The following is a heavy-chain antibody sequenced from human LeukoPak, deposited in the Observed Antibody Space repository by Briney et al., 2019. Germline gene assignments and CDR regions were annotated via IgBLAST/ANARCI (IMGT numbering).Heavy chain of an antibody. CDR1: GFTYNTYA. CDR2: IRDSGGST. J-gene: IGHJ6*02. CDR3: AKHQQVYTDSLMVV. V-gene: IGHV3-23*01. Sequence: PGGSLRLSCAASGFTYNTYAMSWVRQAPGKGLEWVSSIRDSGGSTYYADSVKGRFTISRDNSKNTLYLQMNSLRGEDTAVYYCAKHQQVYTDSLMVVWGQGTTVTVSS. D-gene: IGHD5/OR15-5a*01.